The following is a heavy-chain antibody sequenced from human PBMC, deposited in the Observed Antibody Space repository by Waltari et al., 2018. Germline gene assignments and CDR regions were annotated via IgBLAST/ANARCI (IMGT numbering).Heavy chain of an antibody. CDR3: ASPWPDTSPYGMDV. D-gene: IGHD5-18*01. Sequence: EVQLVESGGGLVQPGGSLRLSCAASGFTFSSYWMHWVRQAPGKGLVCVSRINSDGSSTSYADSVKGRFTISRDNAKNTLYLQMNSLRAEDTAVYYCASPWPDTSPYGMDVWGQGTTVTVSS. CDR1: GFTFSSYW. V-gene: IGHV3-74*01. CDR2: INSDGSST. J-gene: IGHJ6*02.